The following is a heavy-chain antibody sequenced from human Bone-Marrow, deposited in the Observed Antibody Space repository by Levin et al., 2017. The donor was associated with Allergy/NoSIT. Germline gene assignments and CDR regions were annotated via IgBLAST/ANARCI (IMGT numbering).Heavy chain of an antibody. D-gene: IGHD3-22*01. Sequence: SETLSLTCSVSGGSVRSGRYSWTWIRQSPGKGLDWIGYYFHSGSSNYNPSLKSRVTISVDTSKNQFSLKLSSVTAADTAVYFCARERMYYYDSSGYSVFDSWGQGILVTVSS. V-gene: IGHV4-61*01. J-gene: IGHJ4*02. CDR3: ARERMYYYDSSGYSVFDS. CDR1: GGSVRSGRYS. CDR2: YFHSGSS.